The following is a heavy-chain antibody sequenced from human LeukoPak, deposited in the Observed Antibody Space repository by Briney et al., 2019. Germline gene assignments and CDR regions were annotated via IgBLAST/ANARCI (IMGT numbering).Heavy chain of an antibody. V-gene: IGHV3-7*03. Sequence: GGALRLSCAASGFTFSSYWMSWVRQAPGKGLEWVAHIKQDGSEKYYVDSVKGRFTISRDNAKNSLYLQMNSLRADDTAVYYCPRQSYASGWNPFDYWGQGILVTVSS. CDR1: GFTFSSYW. CDR2: IKQDGSEK. J-gene: IGHJ4*02. CDR3: PRQSYASGWNPFDY. D-gene: IGHD6-19*01.